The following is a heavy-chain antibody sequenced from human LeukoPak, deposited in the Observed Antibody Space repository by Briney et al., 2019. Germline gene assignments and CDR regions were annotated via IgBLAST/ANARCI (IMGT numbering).Heavy chain of an antibody. CDR1: GFTFSGYG. CDR3: AKGSRSSGSTYYFDY. D-gene: IGHD6-19*01. CDR2: ISYDGSNQ. V-gene: IGHV3-30*18. Sequence: GRSLRLSCAASGFTFSGYGMQWVRQAPGKGLEWLAIISYDGSNQYYAESVKGRFTISRDNSKSTLYLQMNSLRAEDTAVYYCAKGSRSSGSTYYFDYWGQGTLVTVSS. J-gene: IGHJ4*02.